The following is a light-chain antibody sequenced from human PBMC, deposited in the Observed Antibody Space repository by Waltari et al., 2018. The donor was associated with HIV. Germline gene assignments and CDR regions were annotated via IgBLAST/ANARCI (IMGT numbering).Light chain of an antibody. V-gene: IGLV2-11*01. Sequence: QSALTQPRSVSGSPGQSVTISCTGTSSDVGDYNYVSWYQQHPATAPKLMIFDVNKRPSGVPDRFSGSKSGNTAALTISGLQAEDEADYYGCSYADDYTWVFGGGTKLTVL. CDR2: DVN. CDR3: CSYADDYTWV. CDR1: SSDVGDYNY. J-gene: IGLJ3*02.